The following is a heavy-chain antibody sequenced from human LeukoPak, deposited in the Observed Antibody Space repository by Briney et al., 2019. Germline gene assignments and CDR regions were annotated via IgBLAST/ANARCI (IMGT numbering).Heavy chain of an antibody. J-gene: IGHJ4*02. V-gene: IGHV3-30*02. D-gene: IGHD3-16*01. CDR1: GFTFSSYA. CDR2: IPFDGGNK. Sequence: GGSLRLSCAASGFTFSSYAMHWVRQAPGKGLEWVAFIPFDGGNKYYADSVKGRFTISRDNFKNTLYLQMTSLRAEGTAMYYCAKTLPGPFDYWGQGTLVTVSS. CDR3: AKTLPGPFDY.